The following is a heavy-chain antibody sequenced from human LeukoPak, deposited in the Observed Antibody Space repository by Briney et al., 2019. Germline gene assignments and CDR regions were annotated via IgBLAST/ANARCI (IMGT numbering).Heavy chain of an antibody. D-gene: IGHD5-18*01. V-gene: IGHV1-2*02. Sequence: GASVKVSCKASGYTFTGYYMHWVRQASGQGLEWMGWINPNSGGTNYAQKFQGKVTMTRDTSISTAYMELSRLRSDDTAVYYCARERYSYGGNRYYFDYWGQGTLVTVSS. CDR1: GYTFTGYY. J-gene: IGHJ4*02. CDR3: ARERYSYGGNRYYFDY. CDR2: INPNSGGT.